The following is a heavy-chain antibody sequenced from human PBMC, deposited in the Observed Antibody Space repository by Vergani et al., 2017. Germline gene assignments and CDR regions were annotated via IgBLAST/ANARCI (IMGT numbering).Heavy chain of an antibody. J-gene: IGHJ4*02. V-gene: IGHV4-4*07. CDR1: GAPISYWC. CDR2: LCPSGST. Sequence: QVQMQESGPGLVKTSETLSLTCPASGAPISYWCWSWLRQTAGKGLEWIGRLCPSGSTNYKPSLESRVTMSIDTSKNQFSLKLTSVPAADTAVYYCATGAGPFDIWGQGTLVTVSS. D-gene: IGHD7-27*01. CDR3: ATGAGPFDI.